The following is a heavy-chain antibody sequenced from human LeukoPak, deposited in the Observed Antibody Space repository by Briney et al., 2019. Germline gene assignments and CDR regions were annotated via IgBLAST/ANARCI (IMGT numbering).Heavy chain of an antibody. Sequence: KTSETLSLTCTVSGGSISSSNYYWGWIRQPPGKGLEWIGSMCYSGNTDYNPSLKSRVTISVDTSKNQFSLKVNSVTAADTAVYYCARTLGWASSRYPFDGWGPGTLVTVSS. CDR1: GGSISSSNYY. CDR3: ARTLGWASSRYPFDG. CDR2: MCYSGNT. J-gene: IGHJ4*02. D-gene: IGHD3-16*02. V-gene: IGHV4-39*01.